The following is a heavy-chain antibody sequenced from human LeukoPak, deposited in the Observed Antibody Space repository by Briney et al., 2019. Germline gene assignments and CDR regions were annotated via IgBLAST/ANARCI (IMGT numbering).Heavy chain of an antibody. CDR3: AKGQKRYCSSTSCSNFDY. CDR1: GFTFDDYA. CDR2: ISWNSGSI. V-gene: IGHV3-9*01. D-gene: IGHD2-2*01. Sequence: PGGSLRLSCAASGFTFDDYAMHWVRQAPGKGLEWVSGISWNSGSIGYADSVKGRFSISRDNAKNSLYLQMNSLRAEDTALYYCAKGQKRYCSSTSCSNFDYWGQGTLVTVSS. J-gene: IGHJ4*02.